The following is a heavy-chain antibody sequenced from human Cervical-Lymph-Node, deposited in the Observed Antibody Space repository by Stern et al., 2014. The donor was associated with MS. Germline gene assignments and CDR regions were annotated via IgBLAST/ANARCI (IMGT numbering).Heavy chain of an antibody. CDR2: VSGDSGNT. D-gene: IGHD3-16*01. J-gene: IGHJ6*02. Sequence: VQLVESGAEVKKPGASVKVSCKASGYSFTYYGINWVRQAPGQGLSWMGWVSGDSGNTNSAQKFQGRVTMTTDTSTSTAHMELRSLRSDDTAVYYCARGGMGGNYYYYYGMDVWGQGTAVTVSS. V-gene: IGHV1-18*01. CDR1: GYSFTYYG. CDR3: ARGGMGGNYYYYYGMDV.